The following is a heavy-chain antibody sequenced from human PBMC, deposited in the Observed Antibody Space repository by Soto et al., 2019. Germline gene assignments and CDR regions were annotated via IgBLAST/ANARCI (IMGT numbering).Heavy chain of an antibody. CDR1: QFTFSNYG. V-gene: IGHV3-33*01. Sequence: QVQLVESGGGVVQPGRSLRLSCEASQFTFSNYGMHWVRQAPGKGLEWVAVIWNDGSSRYYADSVKGRFTISRDNSKNSLFLQMKNLRAEDTAVYYCARPDIVAAIGGALDCWGQGTLVTVSS. J-gene: IGHJ4*02. CDR2: IWNDGSSR. D-gene: IGHD5-12*01. CDR3: ARPDIVAAIGGALDC.